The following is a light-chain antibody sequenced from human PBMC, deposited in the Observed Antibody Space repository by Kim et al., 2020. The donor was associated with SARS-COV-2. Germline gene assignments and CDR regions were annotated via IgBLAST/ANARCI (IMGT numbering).Light chain of an antibody. J-gene: IGKJ1*01. Sequence: PGDRATLSCRASQSVTSAYVAWYQQKPGQAPRLLIYGTSTRAAGIPGRFSGSGSGTEYTLTINRLEPEDFAIYYCQQFGSSRTWTFGQGTKVDIK. V-gene: IGKV3-20*01. CDR1: QSVTSAY. CDR3: QQFGSSRTWT. CDR2: GTS.